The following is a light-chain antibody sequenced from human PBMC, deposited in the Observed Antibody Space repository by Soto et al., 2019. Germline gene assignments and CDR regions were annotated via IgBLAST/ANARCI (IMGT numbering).Light chain of an antibody. CDR3: QQGHSTPYT. Sequence: DIQMTQSPYSLSASVGDSVTITCRASQNIRTYLNWYQQKPGRAPKLLLHSASALPSGVPSRFSGSGSGTEFTLTMSGLQPEDFATYYCQQGHSTPYTFGQGTKVEIK. V-gene: IGKV1-39*01. CDR2: SAS. J-gene: IGKJ2*01. CDR1: QNIRTY.